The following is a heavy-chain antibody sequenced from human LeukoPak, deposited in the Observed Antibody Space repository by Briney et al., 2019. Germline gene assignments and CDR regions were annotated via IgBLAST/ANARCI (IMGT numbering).Heavy chain of an antibody. J-gene: IGHJ5*02. Sequence: PSETLSLTCPFSGGSFSSRSYYWSWVRQPPREGLEWIGRIYTSGDTDYNPSLKSRVTISVDTSKNQFPLQLSSLTASDTAVYYCARVGPYIEVDPWGQGTLVIVSS. V-gene: IGHV4-61*02. D-gene: IGHD5-12*01. CDR1: GGSFSSRSYY. CDR2: IYTSGDT. CDR3: ARVGPYIEVDP.